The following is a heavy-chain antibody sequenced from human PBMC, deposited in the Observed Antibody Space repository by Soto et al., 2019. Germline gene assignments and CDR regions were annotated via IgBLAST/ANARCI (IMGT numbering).Heavy chain of an antibody. CDR1: GFTFSSYA. J-gene: IGHJ4*02. Sequence: GWSLRLSCAASGFTFSSYAMSWVRQAPGKGLEWVSAISGSGGSTYYADSVKGRFTISRDNSKNTLYLQMNSLRAEDTAVYYCAKARGYVGYYFDYWGQGTLVTVSS. CDR2: ISGSGGST. V-gene: IGHV3-23*01. CDR3: AKARGYVGYYFDY. D-gene: IGHD6-25*01.